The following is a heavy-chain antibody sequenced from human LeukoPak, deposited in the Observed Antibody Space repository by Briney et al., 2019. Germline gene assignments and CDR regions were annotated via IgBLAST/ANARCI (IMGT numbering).Heavy chain of an antibody. D-gene: IGHD1-26*01. V-gene: IGHV1-18*01. Sequence: ASVKVSCKASGYTFTSYGISWVRQAPGQGHEWIGWISAYNGNTNYAQKLQGRVTMTTDTSTSTAYMELRSLRSDDTAVYYCARDYVGATDFVYWGQGTLVTVSS. CDR3: ARDYVGATDFVY. CDR1: GYTFTSYG. J-gene: IGHJ4*02. CDR2: ISAYNGNT.